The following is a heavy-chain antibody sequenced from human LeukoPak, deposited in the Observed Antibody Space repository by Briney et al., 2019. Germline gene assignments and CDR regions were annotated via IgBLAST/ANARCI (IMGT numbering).Heavy chain of an antibody. CDR3: ARDVVVPAASFDY. J-gene: IGHJ4*02. Sequence: GGSLRLSCAASGFTFSSYAMSWVRQAPGKGLEWVSAISGSGGSTYYADSVKGRFTISRDNSKNTLYQQMNSLRAEDTAVYYCARDVVVPAASFDYWGQGTLVTVSS. CDR1: GFTFSSYA. CDR2: ISGSGGST. D-gene: IGHD2-2*01. V-gene: IGHV3-23*01.